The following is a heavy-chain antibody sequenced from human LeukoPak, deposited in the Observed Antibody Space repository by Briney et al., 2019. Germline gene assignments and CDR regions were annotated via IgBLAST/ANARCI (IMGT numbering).Heavy chain of an antibody. J-gene: IGHJ3*02. CDR1: GYTFTGYY. D-gene: IGHD5-24*01. V-gene: IGHV1-2*02. CDR3: ARIRDGYNDAYDI. CDR2: INPNTGAT. Sequence: ASVKVSCKASGYTFTGYYIHWVRQAPGPGLEWMGWINPNTGATNYAQNFQGRVTMTRDTSTSTVYMELSSLRSEDTAVYYCARIRDGYNDAYDIWGQGTMVTVPS.